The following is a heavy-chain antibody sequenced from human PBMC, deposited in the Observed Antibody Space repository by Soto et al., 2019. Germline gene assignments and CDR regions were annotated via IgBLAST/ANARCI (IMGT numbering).Heavy chain of an antibody. Sequence: QVQLQQWGAGLLKPSETLSLTCAVYGGSFSGYQWTWIRQTPGKGLEWIGEINDSGNINYNPSLKGRVTILLDTPKKQISLRLSSVTAADSAVYYCARGLILWFGELSRRGGYYYYVDVWGKGTTVTVS. D-gene: IGHD3-10*01. V-gene: IGHV4-34*01. CDR2: INDSGNI. CDR3: ARGLILWFGELSRRGGYYYYVDV. CDR1: GGSFSGYQ. J-gene: IGHJ6*03.